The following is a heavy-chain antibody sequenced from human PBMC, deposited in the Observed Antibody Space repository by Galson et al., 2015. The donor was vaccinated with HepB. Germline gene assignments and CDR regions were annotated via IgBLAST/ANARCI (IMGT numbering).Heavy chain of an antibody. J-gene: IGHJ4*02. D-gene: IGHD3-10*01. CDR2: ISTDGSRT. V-gene: IGHV3-74*01. Sequence: SLRLSCAASGFTFSSHWMHWVRQAPGKGLVWVSRISTDGSRTTYADFVKDRFTVSRDNAKNTLYLQMNSLRVEDTAVYYCARDGSLFRGFDYWGQGTLATVSS. CDR3: ARDGSLFRGFDY. CDR1: GFTFSSHW.